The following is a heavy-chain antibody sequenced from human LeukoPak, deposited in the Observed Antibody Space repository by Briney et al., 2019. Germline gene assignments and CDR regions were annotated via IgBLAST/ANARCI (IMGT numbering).Heavy chain of an antibody. J-gene: IGHJ5*02. CDR3: ARHLNSMDYYGSGSYYHAAYNWFDP. Sequence: SETLSLTCAVYGGSFSGYYWSWDRQPPGKGRGWSGEINHSGSTNYNPSLKSRVTISVDTSKNQFSLKLSSVTAADTAVYYCARHLNSMDYYGSGSYYHAAYNWFDPWGQGTLVTVSP. V-gene: IGHV4-34*01. D-gene: IGHD3-10*01. CDR2: INHSGST. CDR1: GGSFSGYY.